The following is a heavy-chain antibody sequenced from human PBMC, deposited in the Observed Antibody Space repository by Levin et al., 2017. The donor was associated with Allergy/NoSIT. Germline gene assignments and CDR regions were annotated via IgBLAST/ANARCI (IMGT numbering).Heavy chain of an antibody. V-gene: IGHV3-15*01. J-gene: IGHJ4*02. CDR3: TTYISSWYYFDS. D-gene: IGHD6-13*01. CDR2: IKSKTDGGTA. Sequence: LSLTCTASGITFSNAWMSWARQAPGKGLEWVGRIKSKTDGGTADYASPVKGRFTISRDDSENTLYLQMNSLKTEDTAVYYCTTYISSWYYFDSWGQGTLVTVSS. CDR1: GITFSNAW.